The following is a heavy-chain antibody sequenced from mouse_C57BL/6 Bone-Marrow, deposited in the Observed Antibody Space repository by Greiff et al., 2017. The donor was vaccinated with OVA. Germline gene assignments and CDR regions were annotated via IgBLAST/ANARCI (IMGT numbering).Heavy chain of an antibody. Sequence: EVKLVESGGGLVKPGGSLQLSCAASGFTFSDYGMHWVRQAPEKGLEWVAYISSGSSTTYYADTVKGRFTISRDDAKNTLCLQLTSLRSEDTAMYDCAREDYEWYFDVWGTGTTVTVSS. D-gene: IGHD2-4*01. CDR2: ISSGSSTT. CDR1: GFTFSDYG. J-gene: IGHJ1*03. V-gene: IGHV5-17*01. CDR3: AREDYEWYFDV.